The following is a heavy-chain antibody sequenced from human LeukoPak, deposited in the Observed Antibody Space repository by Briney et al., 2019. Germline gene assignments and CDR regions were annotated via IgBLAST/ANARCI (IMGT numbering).Heavy chain of an antibody. J-gene: IGHJ4*02. CDR2: ILPSDGST. D-gene: IGHD3-10*01. CDR3: ARGKVVTMVRGVIITYFDY. V-gene: IGHV1-46*01. Sequence: ASVKVSCKASGYSFTRYFIHWARPAPGQGLEWMGIILPSDGSTSYAQKFQGRVTMTRDTSTSTVYMELSSLRSEDTAVYYCARGKVVTMVRGVIITYFDYWGQGTLVTVSS. CDR1: GYSFTRYF.